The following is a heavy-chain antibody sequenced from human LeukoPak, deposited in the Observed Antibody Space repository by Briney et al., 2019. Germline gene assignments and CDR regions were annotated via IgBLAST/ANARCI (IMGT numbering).Heavy chain of an antibody. CDR2: ISNSGNTI. J-gene: IGHJ4*02. D-gene: IGHD6-19*01. Sequence: GGSLRLSCAASGFTFSSYSMNWVRQAPGKGLEWVSYISNSGNTIYYADSVRGRFTISRDNTKNSLYLQMNRLRVEDTAVYYCASPPWYSSGWTRWGQGTVVTVSS. CDR3: ASPPWYSSGWTR. CDR1: GFTFSSYS. V-gene: IGHV3-48*04.